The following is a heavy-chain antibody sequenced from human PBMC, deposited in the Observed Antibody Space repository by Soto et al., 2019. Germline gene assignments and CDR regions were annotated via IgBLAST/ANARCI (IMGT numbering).Heavy chain of an antibody. CDR3: AKDLGLYSSSWTRWFDP. V-gene: IGHV3-23*01. CDR1: GFTFSSYA. D-gene: IGHD6-13*01. CDR2: ISGSGGST. Sequence: PGGSLRLSCAASGFTFSSYAMSWVRQAPGKGLEWVSAISGSGGSTYYADSVKGRFTISRDNSKNTLYLQMNSLRAEDTAVYYCAKDLGLYSSSWTRWFDPWGQGTLVTVSS. J-gene: IGHJ5*02.